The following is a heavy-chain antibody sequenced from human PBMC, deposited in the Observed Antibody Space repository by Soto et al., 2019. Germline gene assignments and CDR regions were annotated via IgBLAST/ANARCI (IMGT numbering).Heavy chain of an antibody. D-gene: IGHD3-9*01. CDR1: GFTFSAYV. J-gene: IGHJ3*02. CDR2: ITSSGGGT. V-gene: IGHV3-23*01. Sequence: GGSLRLSCAASGFTFSAYVMSWVRQAPGKGLEWVLSITSSGGGTYYADSVKGRFTVSRDNSKNTVYLQLNSLRDEDTAVYYCVRDRDWAFDIWGQGTMVTVSS. CDR3: VRDRDWAFDI.